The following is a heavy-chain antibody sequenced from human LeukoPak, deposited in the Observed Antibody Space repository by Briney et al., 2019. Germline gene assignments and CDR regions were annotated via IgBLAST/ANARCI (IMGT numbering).Heavy chain of an antibody. CDR2: MNPHSGNI. D-gene: IGHD3/OR15-3a*01. Sequence: ASVKVSCKASGYTFTNYDINWVRQATGQGLEWMGWMNPHSGNIGYAQKFQGRVTITRNTSISTAYMELSSLRSEDTAVYYCGRADSSHYHSYYYMDVWGRGATVTVSS. CDR1: GYTFTNYD. CDR3: GRADSSHYHSYYYMDV. J-gene: IGHJ6*03. V-gene: IGHV1-8*03.